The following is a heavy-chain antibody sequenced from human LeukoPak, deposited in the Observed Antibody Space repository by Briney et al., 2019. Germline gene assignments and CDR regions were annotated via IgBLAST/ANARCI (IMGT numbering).Heavy chain of an antibody. J-gene: IGHJ4*02. CDR2: ISPTGSTT. CDR1: GFSFSGHW. V-gene: IGHV3-74*01. Sequence: GSLRLSCTASGFSFSGHWMHWARQLPGKGLVWVSRISPTGSTTSYADSVKGRFTVSRDNAKNTLYLQVNSLRAEDTAVYYCAKGRQWELPFDYWGQGTLVTVSS. CDR3: AKGRQWELPFDY. D-gene: IGHD1-26*01.